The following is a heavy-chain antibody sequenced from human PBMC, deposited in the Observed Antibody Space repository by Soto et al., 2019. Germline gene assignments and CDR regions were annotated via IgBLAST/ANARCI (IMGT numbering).Heavy chain of an antibody. V-gene: IGHV4-31*03. CDR1: GGSISSGGYY. D-gene: IGHD3-3*01. CDR2: IYYSGST. CDR3: ARGRGKYYDFWSGPGSYFDY. Sequence: SETLSLTCTVSGGSISSGGYYWSWIRQHPGKGLEWIGYIYYSGSTYYNPSLKSRVTISVDTSKNQFSLKLSSVTAADTAVYYCARGRGKYYDFWSGPGSYFDYWGQGTLVTVSS. J-gene: IGHJ4*02.